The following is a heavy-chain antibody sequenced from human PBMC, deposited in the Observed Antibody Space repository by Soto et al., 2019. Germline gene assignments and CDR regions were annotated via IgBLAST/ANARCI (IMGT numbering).Heavy chain of an antibody. Sequence: QITLKESGPTLVKVTQTLTLTCNFSGFSLSTSGVGVAWSRQPPGKALEWLALIYWDDDNRYSPSLKSRLTITKDTSKNQVVLTMTNMDLVDTATYYCAHTLMRRSTYCYGMDVWCQGTTFTVSS. D-gene: IGHD2-8*01. V-gene: IGHV2-5*02. J-gene: IGHJ6*02. CDR1: GFSLSTSGVG. CDR3: AHTLMRRSTYCYGMDV. CDR2: IYWDDDN.